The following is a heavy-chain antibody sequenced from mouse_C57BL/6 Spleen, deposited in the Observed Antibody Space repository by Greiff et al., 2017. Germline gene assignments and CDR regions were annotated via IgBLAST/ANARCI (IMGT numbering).Heavy chain of an antibody. D-gene: IGHD1-1*01. CDR1: GYAFSSSW. V-gene: IGHV1-82*01. J-gene: IGHJ1*03. CDR3: ARSDYYGSSNWYFDV. CDR2: IYPGDGDT. Sequence: VKLMESGPELVKPGASVKISCKASGYAFSSSWVNWVKQRPGKGLEWIGRIYPGDGDTNYNGKFKGKATLTADKSSSTAYMQLSSLTSEDSAVYFCARSDYYGSSNWYFDVWGTGTTVTVSS.